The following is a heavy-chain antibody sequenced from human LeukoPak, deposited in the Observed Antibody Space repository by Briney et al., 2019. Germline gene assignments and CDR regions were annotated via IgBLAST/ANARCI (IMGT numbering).Heavy chain of an antibody. D-gene: IGHD4-17*01. J-gene: IGHJ5*02. Sequence: GGSLRLSCAASGFTFSSYGMSWVRQAPGKGLEWVSAISGSGGSTYYADSVKGRFTISRDNSKNTLYLQMNSLRTEDTAVYYCAKFFYDYGDFDNWFDPWGQGTLVTVSS. CDR2: ISGSGGST. CDR1: GFTFSSYG. CDR3: AKFFYDYGDFDNWFDP. V-gene: IGHV3-23*01.